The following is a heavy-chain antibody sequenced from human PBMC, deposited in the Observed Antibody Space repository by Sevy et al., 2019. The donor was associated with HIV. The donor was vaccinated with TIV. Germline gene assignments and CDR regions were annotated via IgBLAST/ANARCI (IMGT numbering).Heavy chain of an antibody. CDR2: IGWNSGFV. J-gene: IGHJ4*02. V-gene: IGHV3-9*01. CDR3: VKDNGTAMVNGLDY. Sequence: GGSLRLSCAASGFTFDDYALHWVRQAPGKGLEWVSGIGWNSGFVGYADSGKGRFTISRDNAKNSLYLQMNSLRAEDTALYYCVKDNGTAMVNGLDYWGQGTLVTVSS. CDR1: GFTFDDYA. D-gene: IGHD5-18*01.